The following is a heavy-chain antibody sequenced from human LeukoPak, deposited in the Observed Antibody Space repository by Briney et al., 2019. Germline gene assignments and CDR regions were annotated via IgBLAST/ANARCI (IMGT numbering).Heavy chain of an antibody. CDR2: ISSNGGST. D-gene: IGHD4-17*01. CDR1: GFTFSTYA. V-gene: IGHV3-23*01. CDR3: ANRGVTSVGSYYFDY. J-gene: IGHJ4*02. Sequence: GGSLRLSCAASGFTFSTYAMSWVRQAPGKGLEWVSTISSNGGSTYYADSVKGRSIISRDNSKNTLFLQMNSLRAEDTAVYYCANRGVTSVGSYYFDYWGQGSLVTVSS.